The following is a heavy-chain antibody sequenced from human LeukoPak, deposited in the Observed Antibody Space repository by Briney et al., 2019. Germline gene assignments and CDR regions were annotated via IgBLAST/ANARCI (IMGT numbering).Heavy chain of an antibody. V-gene: IGHV1-2*02. Sequence: ASVKVSCKASGYTFTGYYMHWVRQAPGQGLEWMGWINPNSGGTNYAQKFQGRVTMTRDKSISRAYMELSRLRSDDTAVYYCARDYVPAAREPYYYGMDVWGQGTTVTVSS. CDR3: ARDYVPAAREPYYYGMDV. D-gene: IGHD2-2*01. CDR2: INPNSGGT. CDR1: GYTFTGYY. J-gene: IGHJ6*02.